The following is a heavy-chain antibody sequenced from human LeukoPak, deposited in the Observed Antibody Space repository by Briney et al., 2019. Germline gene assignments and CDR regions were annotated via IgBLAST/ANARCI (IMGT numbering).Heavy chain of an antibody. CDR1: GYTFTSYD. CDR3: ARMHYYDSSGDNWFDP. Sequence: ASVKVSCKASGYTFTSYDINWVRQAPGQGLEWMGWMNPNSGHTGYAQKFQGRVTMTRNTSITTAYMELSSLRSEDTAVYYCARMHYYDSSGDNWFDPWGQGTLVTVSS. D-gene: IGHD3-22*01. J-gene: IGHJ5*02. CDR2: MNPNSGHT. V-gene: IGHV1-8*01.